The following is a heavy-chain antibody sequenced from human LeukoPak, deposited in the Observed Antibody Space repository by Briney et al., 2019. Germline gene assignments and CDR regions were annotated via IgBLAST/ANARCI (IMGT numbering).Heavy chain of an antibody. CDR3: ARVVAAAYFDY. CDR2: IKQDGSEK. D-gene: IGHD6-13*01. Sequence: GGSLRLSCAASGFTFSSYWMSWVRQAPGKGLEWVANIKQDGSEKYYVDSVKGRFTISRDNAKNSLYLQMSSLRAEDTAVYYCARVVAAAYFDYWGQGALVTVSS. V-gene: IGHV3-7*01. J-gene: IGHJ4*02. CDR1: GFTFSSYW.